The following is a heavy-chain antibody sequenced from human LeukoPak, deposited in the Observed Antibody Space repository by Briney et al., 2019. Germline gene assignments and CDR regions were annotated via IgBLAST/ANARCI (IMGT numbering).Heavy chain of an antibody. CDR3: ARREGGSYFGY. V-gene: IGHV5-51*01. Sequence: GESLKISCKADGYSSISNWIGWVRRMPGKGLEWMGIIYPGDSDTRYSPSFQGQVTISADKSISTAYLQWSSLKASNTAMYYCARREGGSYFGYWGQGTLVTVSS. D-gene: IGHD1-26*01. CDR2: IYPGDSDT. CDR1: GYSSISNW. J-gene: IGHJ4*02.